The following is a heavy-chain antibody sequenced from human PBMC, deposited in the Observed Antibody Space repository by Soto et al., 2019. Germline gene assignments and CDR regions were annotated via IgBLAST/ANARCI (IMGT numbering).Heavy chain of an antibody. D-gene: IGHD2-2*01. CDR2: ISHSGST. Sequence: PSETLSLTCTVSGGSISSSSYYWGWIRQPPGKGLEWIGEISHSGSTNYKPSLKSRVTISADPSKKQFSLNLTSMTAADSGVYYCARGECSSNYCFTRWALDIWGQGTVVTVSS. J-gene: IGHJ3*02. CDR1: GGSISSSSYY. CDR3: ARGECSSNYCFTRWALDI. V-gene: IGHV4-39*07.